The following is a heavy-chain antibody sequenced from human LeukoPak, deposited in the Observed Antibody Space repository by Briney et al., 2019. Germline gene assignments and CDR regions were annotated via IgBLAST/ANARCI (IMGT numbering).Heavy chain of an antibody. D-gene: IGHD1-1*01. CDR1: GFIFSSYA. Sequence: GGSLRLSCAASGFIFSSYAMSWVRQAPGKGLEWVSSISNSGDSTYYADSVKGRFTISRDNSKTTLYLQMNSLRAEDTAVYYCAKEMTNGAFDIWGQGTMVTVSS. V-gene: IGHV3-23*01. J-gene: IGHJ3*02. CDR2: ISNSGDST. CDR3: AKEMTNGAFDI.